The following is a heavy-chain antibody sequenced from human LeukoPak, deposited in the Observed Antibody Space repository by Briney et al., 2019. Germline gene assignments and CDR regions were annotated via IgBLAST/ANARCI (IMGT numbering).Heavy chain of an antibody. CDR3: ASFSGSYRVNAFDI. D-gene: IGHD1-26*01. Sequence: SETLSLTCTVSGYSISSGYYWGWIRQPPGKGLEWIGSIYHSGSTYYNPSLKSRVTISVDTSKNQFSLKLSSVTAADTAVYYCASFSGSYRVNAFDIWGQGTMVTVSS. CDR1: GYSISSGYY. CDR2: IYHSGST. V-gene: IGHV4-38-2*02. J-gene: IGHJ3*02.